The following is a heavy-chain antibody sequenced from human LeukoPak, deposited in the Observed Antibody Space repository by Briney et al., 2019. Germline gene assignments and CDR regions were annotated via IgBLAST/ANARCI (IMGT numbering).Heavy chain of an antibody. V-gene: IGHV1-18*04. CDR3: ARVDDYYDSSGYYGY. CDR1: GYTFTGYY. CDR2: ISAYNGNT. Sequence: ASVKVSCKASGYTFTGYYMHWVRQAPGQGLEWMGWISAYNGNTNYAQKLQGRVTMTTDTSTSTAYMELRSLRSDDTAVYYCARVDDYYDSSGYYGYWGQGTLVTVSS. J-gene: IGHJ4*02. D-gene: IGHD3-22*01.